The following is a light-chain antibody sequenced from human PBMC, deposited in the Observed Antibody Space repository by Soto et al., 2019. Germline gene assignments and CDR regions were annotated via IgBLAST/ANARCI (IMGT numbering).Light chain of an antibody. CDR3: NSYTSSGAVV. Sequence: QSALTQPASVSGSPGQSITISCTGTSSDVGGYNFVSWYQQHPGNAPQLIIYDATSRPSGVSNRFSGSKSGNAASLTISGRQAEDEALYYCNSYTSSGAVVFGGGTKLTVL. J-gene: IGLJ3*02. V-gene: IGLV2-14*03. CDR1: SSDVGGYNF. CDR2: DAT.